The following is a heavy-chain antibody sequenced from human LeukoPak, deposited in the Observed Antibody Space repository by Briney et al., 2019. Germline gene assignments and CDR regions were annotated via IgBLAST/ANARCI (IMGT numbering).Heavy chain of an antibody. V-gene: IGHV3-7*01. J-gene: IGHJ3*02. CDR1: GFTFSSYL. D-gene: IGHD3-10*01. CDR3: ARITMGAFDI. Sequence: GGSLRLSCAASGFTFSSYLMSWVRQAPGKGLEWVANIKQDGSEKYYVDSVKGRFTISRDNAKNSLYLQMNSLRAEDTAVYYCARITMGAFDIWGQGTMVTVSS. CDR2: IKQDGSEK.